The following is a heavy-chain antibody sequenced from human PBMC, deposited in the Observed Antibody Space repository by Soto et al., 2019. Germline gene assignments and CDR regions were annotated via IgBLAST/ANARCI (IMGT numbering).Heavy chain of an antibody. D-gene: IGHD2-15*01. CDR1: GFTFSSYG. J-gene: IGHJ4*02. CDR2: ISYDGSNK. CDR3: AKCASGGSCSSAPFDY. Sequence: QVQLVESGGGVVQPGRSLRLSCAASGFTFSSYGMHWVRQAPGKGLEWVAVISYDGSNKYYADSVKGRFTISRDNSKNTLYLQMNSLRAEDTAVYYCAKCASGGSCSSAPFDYWGQXTLVXVXS. V-gene: IGHV3-30*18.